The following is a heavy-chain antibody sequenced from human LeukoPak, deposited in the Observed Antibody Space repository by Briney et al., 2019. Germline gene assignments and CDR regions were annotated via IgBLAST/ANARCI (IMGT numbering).Heavy chain of an antibody. J-gene: IGHJ4*02. D-gene: IGHD3-9*01. CDR1: GGSISSGGYS. CDR2: INHSGST. CDR3: ARGPYYDILTGYTGFDY. Sequence: SETLSLTCAVSGGSISSGGYSWSWIRQPPGKGLEWIGEINHSGSTNYNPSLKSRVTISVDTSKNQFSLKLSSVTAADTAVYYCARGPYYDILTGYTGFDYWGQGTLVTVSS. V-gene: IGHV4-34*01.